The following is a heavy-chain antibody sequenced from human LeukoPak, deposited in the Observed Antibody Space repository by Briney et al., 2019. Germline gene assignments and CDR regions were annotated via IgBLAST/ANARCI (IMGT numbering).Heavy chain of an antibody. D-gene: IGHD6-19*01. V-gene: IGHV1-2*02. CDR3: ARLAAVPG. CDR2: IHPNSGGT. Sequence: GASVKVSCKASGYTFTDYYLHWVRQAPGQGLEWMGWIHPNSGGTNYAQKFQGRVAMIRDTSISTAYMELSSLRSDDTAVYYCARLAAVPGWGQGTLVTVSS. CDR1: GYTFTDYY. J-gene: IGHJ1*01.